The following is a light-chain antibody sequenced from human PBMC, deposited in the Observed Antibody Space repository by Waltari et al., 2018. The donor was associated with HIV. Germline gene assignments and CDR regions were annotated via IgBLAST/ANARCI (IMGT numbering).Light chain of an antibody. J-gene: IGLJ1*01. Sequence: QSAPTQPASVSGSPGQSITISCTGTRRHIGHYKYVSWYQQSPGKAPKLMIYEVSNRPSGVSNRFSGSKSGNTASLTISGLQAEDEADYYCSSYISTTTLFGTGTKVTVL. CDR1: RRHIGHYKY. CDR2: EVS. CDR3: SSYISTTTL. V-gene: IGLV2-14*01.